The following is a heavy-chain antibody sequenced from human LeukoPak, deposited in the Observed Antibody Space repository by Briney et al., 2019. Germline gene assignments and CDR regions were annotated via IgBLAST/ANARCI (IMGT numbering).Heavy chain of an antibody. CDR1: GFTFSSYA. D-gene: IGHD3-9*01. CDR3: AKDRLRYFDWLDHFDY. V-gene: IGHV3-23*01. Sequence: GGSLRLSGAASGFTFSSYAMSWVRQAPGKGLEWVSAISGSGGSTYYADSVKGRFTISRDNSKNTLYLQMNSLRAEDTAVYYCAKDRLRYFDWLDHFDYWGQGTLVTVSS. J-gene: IGHJ4*02. CDR2: ISGSGGST.